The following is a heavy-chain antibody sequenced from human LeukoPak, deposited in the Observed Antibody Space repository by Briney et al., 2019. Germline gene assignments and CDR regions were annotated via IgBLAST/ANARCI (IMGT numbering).Heavy chain of an antibody. CDR1: GYTFSTYD. CDR2: MNPNSGNT. J-gene: IGHJ4*02. Sequence: ASVKVSCKASGYTFSTYDINWVRQATGQGLEWMGWMNPNSGNTGYAQKFQGRVSITRNNSISTAYMELSSLRSEDTAVYYCARGPYDSSGYRFDYWGQGTLVTVSS. V-gene: IGHV1-8*03. D-gene: IGHD3-22*01. CDR3: ARGPYDSSGYRFDY.